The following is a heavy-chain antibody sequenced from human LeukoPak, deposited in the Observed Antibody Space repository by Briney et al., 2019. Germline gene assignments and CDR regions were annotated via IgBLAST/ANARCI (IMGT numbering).Heavy chain of an antibody. CDR2: VSGGGGSA. J-gene: IGHJ4*02. Sequence: GGSLRLSCAASGFTFSSYEMNWVRQAPGKGLEWVSAVSGGGGSAYYADSVKGRFTISRDNSKNTLYLQTNSLKVEDTAVYFCAKIGDCDFWSGPNAGHFDYWGQGTLVTVSS. CDR3: AKIGDCDFWSGPNAGHFDY. V-gene: IGHV3-23*01. CDR1: GFTFSSYE. D-gene: IGHD3-3*01.